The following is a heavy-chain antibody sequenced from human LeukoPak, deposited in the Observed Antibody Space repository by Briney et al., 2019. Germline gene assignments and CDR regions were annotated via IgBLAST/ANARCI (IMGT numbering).Heavy chain of an antibody. CDR2: INTDGRTT. Sequence: GGSLRLSCAASGFTFSSHWMHWVRQAPGKGLVWVSRINTDGRTTSYADSVRGRFTISRDNAKNSLFLQMNSLRAGDTAVYYCARDTTYYYDTSGPDFDYWGQGTLVTVSS. V-gene: IGHV3-74*01. D-gene: IGHD3-22*01. J-gene: IGHJ4*02. CDR1: GFTFSSHW. CDR3: ARDTTYYYDTSGPDFDY.